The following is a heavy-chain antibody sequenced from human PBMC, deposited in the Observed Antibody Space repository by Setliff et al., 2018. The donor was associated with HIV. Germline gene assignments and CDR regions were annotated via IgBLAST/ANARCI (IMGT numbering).Heavy chain of an antibody. CDR3: ARDDPAGGIDF. V-gene: IGHV3-66*01. D-gene: IGHD1-26*01. Sequence: GGSLRLSCAASGFTLSNTYMAWVRQAPGKRPEWVSTLYGSGDTYHADSVKGRFTLSRDNAKNSLYLQMNSLRAEDTAIYYCARDDPAGGIDFWGQGTLVTVSS. J-gene: IGHJ4*02. CDR1: GFTLSNTY. CDR2: LYGSGDT.